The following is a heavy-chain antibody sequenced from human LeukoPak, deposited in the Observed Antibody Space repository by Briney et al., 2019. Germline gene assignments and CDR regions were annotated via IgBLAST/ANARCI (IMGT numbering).Heavy chain of an antibody. J-gene: IGHJ4*02. Sequence: ISAVAGGSISSSNWWCWVRQPPGKGLEWIGEIYHRGSTTYNPSLKSRVTISVDKSKNQFSLKLSSVTAADTAVYYCARASYPYDYVWGSYLGSRDVGYFDYWGQGTLVTVSS. CDR2: IYHRGST. CDR1: GGSISSSNW. V-gene: IGHV4-4*02. D-gene: IGHD3-16*02. CDR3: ARASYPYDYVWGSYLGSRDVGYFDY.